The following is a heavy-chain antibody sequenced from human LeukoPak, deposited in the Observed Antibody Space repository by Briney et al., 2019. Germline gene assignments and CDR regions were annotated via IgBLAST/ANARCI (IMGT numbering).Heavy chain of an antibody. CDR3: ARDGLQQFGLHYFDY. D-gene: IGHD5-24*01. CDR1: GGSITSTNY. CDR2: VNLQGST. J-gene: IGHJ4*02. Sequence: SETLSLTCGVSGGSITSTNYWTWVRQPPGKGLEWIGEVNLQGSTNYNPSLMGRVAISVDMSENHISLQLTSVTAADTAVYYCARDGLQQFGLHYFDYWGQGALVTVSS. V-gene: IGHV4-4*02.